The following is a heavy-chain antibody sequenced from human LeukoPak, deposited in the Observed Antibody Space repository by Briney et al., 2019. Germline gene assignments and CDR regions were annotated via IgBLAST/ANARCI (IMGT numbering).Heavy chain of an antibody. J-gene: IGHJ4*02. Sequence: GGSLRLSCAASGFTFSDYYMSWIRQAPGKGLEWVSSISSSSSYIYYADSVKGRYTISRDNAKNSLYLQMNSLRAEDTAVYYCARGQVAGNDYWGQGTLVTVSS. CDR3: ARGQVAGNDY. V-gene: IGHV3-11*06. CDR2: ISSSSSYI. D-gene: IGHD6-19*01. CDR1: GFTFSDYY.